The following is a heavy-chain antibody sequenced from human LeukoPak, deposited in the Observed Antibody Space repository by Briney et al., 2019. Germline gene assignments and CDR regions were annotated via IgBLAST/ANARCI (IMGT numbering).Heavy chain of an antibody. CDR3: ARVRITIFGVVIYGMDV. Sequence: ASVKVSCKASGYTFTSYDINWVRQATGQGLEWMGWMNPNSGNTGYAQRFQGRVTMTRNTSISTAYMELSSLRSEDTAVYYCARVRITIFGVVIYGMDVWGQGTTVTVSS. V-gene: IGHV1-8*01. CDR1: GYTFTSYD. CDR2: MNPNSGNT. D-gene: IGHD3-3*01. J-gene: IGHJ6*02.